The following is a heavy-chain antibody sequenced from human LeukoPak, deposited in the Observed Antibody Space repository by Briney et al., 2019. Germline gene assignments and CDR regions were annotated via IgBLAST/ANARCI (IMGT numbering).Heavy chain of an antibody. Sequence: SETLSLTCTVSGGSISSYYWSWIRQPPGKGLEWIGYIYYSGSTNYNPSLPRRVTISVDTSKNQFSLKLSSVTAADTAVYYCARGSVVRGYYFDYWGQGTLVTVSS. J-gene: IGHJ4*02. CDR3: ARGSVVRGYYFDY. CDR2: IYYSGST. D-gene: IGHD4-23*01. CDR1: GGSISSYY. V-gene: IGHV4-59*01.